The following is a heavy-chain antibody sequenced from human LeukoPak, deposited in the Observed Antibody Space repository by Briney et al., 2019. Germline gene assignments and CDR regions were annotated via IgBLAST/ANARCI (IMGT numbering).Heavy chain of an antibody. D-gene: IGHD6-13*01. CDR1: GYTFTSYD. Sequence: ASVKVSCKASGYTFTSYDIIWVRQATGQGLEWMGWMNPNSGNTGYAQKFQGRVTMTRNTSISTAYMELSSLRSEDTAVYYCARGRSIAAAVPGYWGQGTLVTVSS. J-gene: IGHJ4*02. CDR2: MNPNSGNT. CDR3: ARGRSIAAAVPGY. V-gene: IGHV1-8*01.